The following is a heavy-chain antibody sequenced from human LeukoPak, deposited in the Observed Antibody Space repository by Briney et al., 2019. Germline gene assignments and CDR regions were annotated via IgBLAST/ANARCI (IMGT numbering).Heavy chain of an antibody. V-gene: IGHV3-23*01. CDR1: GFTFSSYA. Sequence: GGSLRLSCAASGFTFSSYAMSWVRQAPGKGREWVAAISGSGGSTYYADSVKGRFTISRDNSKNTLYLQMNSLRAEDTAVYYCAKDYDSGGIDYWGQGTLVTVSS. J-gene: IGHJ4*02. D-gene: IGHD3-10*01. CDR2: ISGSGGST. CDR3: AKDYDSGGIDY.